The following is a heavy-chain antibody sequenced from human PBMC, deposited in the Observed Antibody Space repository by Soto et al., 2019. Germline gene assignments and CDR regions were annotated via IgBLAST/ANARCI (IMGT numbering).Heavy chain of an antibody. CDR3: SRIEGLAFDI. V-gene: IGHV3-30-3*01. CDR2: ISYDGSNK. CDR1: GFTFSSYA. Sequence: GGSLRLSCAASGFTFSSYAMHWVRQAPGKGLEWVAVISYDGSNKYNADSVKGRFTISRDNSKNTLFLQMNSLRAEDTAVYYCSRIEGLAFDIWGQGTMVTVSS. D-gene: IGHD2-21*01. J-gene: IGHJ3*02.